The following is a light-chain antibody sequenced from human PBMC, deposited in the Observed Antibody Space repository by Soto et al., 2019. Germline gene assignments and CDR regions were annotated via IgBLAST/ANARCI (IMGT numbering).Light chain of an antibody. J-gene: IGKJ4*01. V-gene: IGKV3-20*01. CDR3: QHYGISPA. Sequence: EIVLTQSPGTLSLSPGERATLSCRASQSVSSSYLAWYQQKPGQAPRLLIYGASSRATGIPDRFSGSGSGTDFTLIISRLEPEDFAVYYCQHYGISPAFVGGTKVEIK. CDR1: QSVSSSY. CDR2: GAS.